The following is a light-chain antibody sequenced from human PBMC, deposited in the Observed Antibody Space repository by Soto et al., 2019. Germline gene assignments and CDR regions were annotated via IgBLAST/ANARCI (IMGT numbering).Light chain of an antibody. Sequence: DIVMTQSPDSLAVSLGERATINCKSSQSVLYSSNNKNYLAWYQQKPGQPPKLLIYWASTRESGVPDRFSGSGSGTDFTLTIDRLEPEDFAMYYCQQHGSSPITFGQGTRLEIK. CDR2: WAS. CDR3: QQHGSSPIT. CDR1: QSVLYSSNNKNY. V-gene: IGKV4-1*01. J-gene: IGKJ5*01.